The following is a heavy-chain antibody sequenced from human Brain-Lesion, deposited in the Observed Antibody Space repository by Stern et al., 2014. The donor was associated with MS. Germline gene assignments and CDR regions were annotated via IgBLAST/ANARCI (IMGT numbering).Heavy chain of an antibody. Sequence: QMQLVQSGAEVKKPGASVKVSCKVSGYTLTELSMYWVRQAPRKGLEWMGGFDPEDGETIYAQKFQGRVPMTEDTSTDTADMELSSLRSEDTAVYYCATLSPGAGGNYYRHFDYWGQGTLVTVSS. D-gene: IGHD1-26*01. J-gene: IGHJ4*02. CDR2: FDPEDGET. CDR3: ATLSPGAGGNYYRHFDY. CDR1: GYTLTELS. V-gene: IGHV1-24*01.